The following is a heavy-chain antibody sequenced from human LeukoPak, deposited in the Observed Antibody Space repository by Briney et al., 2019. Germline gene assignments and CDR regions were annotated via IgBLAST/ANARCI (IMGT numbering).Heavy chain of an antibody. Sequence: ASVKVSCKVSGYTLTELSMHWVRQAPGKGLEWMGGFDPEDGETIYAQKFQGRVTMTEDTSTDTAYTELSSLRSEDTAVYYCATDVLRGIAAAGTTFDYWGQGTLVTVSS. CDR2: FDPEDGET. J-gene: IGHJ4*02. CDR3: ATDVLRGIAAAGTTFDY. CDR1: GYTLTELS. D-gene: IGHD6-13*01. V-gene: IGHV1-24*01.